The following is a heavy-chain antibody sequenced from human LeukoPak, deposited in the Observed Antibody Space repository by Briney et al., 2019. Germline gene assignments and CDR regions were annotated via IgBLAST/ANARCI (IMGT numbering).Heavy chain of an antibody. V-gene: IGHV3-9*01. CDR2: ISWNSGSI. Sequence: GGSLRLSCAASGFTFDDYAMHWVRQAPGKGLEWFSGISWNSGSIGYADSVKGRFTISRDNAKNSLYLQMNSLRAEDTALYYCAKDMTATVTTPDWWGQGTLVTVSS. CDR3: AKDMTATVTTPDW. J-gene: IGHJ4*02. CDR1: GFTFDDYA. D-gene: IGHD4-17*01.